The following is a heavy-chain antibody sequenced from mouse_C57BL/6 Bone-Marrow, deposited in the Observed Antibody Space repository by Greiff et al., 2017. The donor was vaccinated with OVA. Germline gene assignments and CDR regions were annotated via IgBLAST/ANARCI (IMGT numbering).Heavy chain of an antibody. CDR3: ARLDFGWYFDV. V-gene: IGHV1-82*01. CDR1: GYAFSSSW. CDR2: IYPGDGDT. J-gene: IGHJ1*03. Sequence: QVQLQQSGPELVKPGASVKISCKASGYAFSSSWMNWVKQRPGKGLEWIGRIYPGDGDTNYNGKFKGTATLTAAKSSSTAYMQLSSLTSEDSAVYFCARLDFGWYFDVWGTGTTVTVSS.